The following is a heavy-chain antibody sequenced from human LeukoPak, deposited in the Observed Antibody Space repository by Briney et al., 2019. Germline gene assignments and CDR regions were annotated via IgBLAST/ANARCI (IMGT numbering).Heavy chain of an antibody. Sequence: ASVKVSFKVSGYTLTELSMHWVRQAPGKGLEWMGGFDPEDGETIYAQKFQGRVTMTEDTSTDTAYMELSSLRAEDTAVYYCYGGDYYYYGMDVWGQGTTVTVSS. V-gene: IGHV1-24*01. J-gene: IGHJ6*02. CDR1: GYTLTELS. CDR2: FDPEDGET. CDR3: YGGDYYYYGMDV. D-gene: IGHD4-23*01.